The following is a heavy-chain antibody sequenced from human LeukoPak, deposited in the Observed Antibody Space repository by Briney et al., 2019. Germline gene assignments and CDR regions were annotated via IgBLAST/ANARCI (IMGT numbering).Heavy chain of an antibody. CDR2: IWYDGSNK. Sequence: PGGSLRLSCAASGFTFSSYAMHWVRQAPGKGLEWVAVIWYDGSNKYYADSVKGRFTISRDNSKNTLYLQMNSLRAEDTAVYYCARDDGEDYGDCWGQGTLVTVSS. CDR3: ARDDGEDYGDC. V-gene: IGHV3-33*08. CDR1: GFTFSSYA. J-gene: IGHJ4*02.